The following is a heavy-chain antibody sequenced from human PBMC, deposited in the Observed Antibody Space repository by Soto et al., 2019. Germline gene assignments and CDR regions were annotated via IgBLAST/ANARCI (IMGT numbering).Heavy chain of an antibody. CDR3: AKDNPVGATPGWFDS. D-gene: IGHD1-26*01. V-gene: IGHV3-23*01. CDR1: GFTFRNFA. CDR2: ILGSGDST. Sequence: EVQLLESGGGFVQPGWSLRLSCESSGFTFRNFAMSWVRQAPGQGLEWVSSILGSGDSTYYADSVKGRFSISRDNSKNTLYHQMNTLRAEDTAIYYCAKDNPVGATPGWFDSWGQGTLVIVSS. J-gene: IGHJ5*01.